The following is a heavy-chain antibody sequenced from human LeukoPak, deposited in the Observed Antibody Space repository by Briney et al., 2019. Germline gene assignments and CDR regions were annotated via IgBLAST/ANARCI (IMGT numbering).Heavy chain of an antibody. CDR3: ARITFVVEGYSMDV. V-gene: IGHV4-4*02. CDR1: GGSISSSNW. D-gene: IGHD2-21*01. CDR2: IYHSGST. J-gene: IGHJ6*02. Sequence: SETLSLTCAVSGGSISSSNWWSWVRQPPGKGLEWIGEIYHSGSTNYNPSLKSRVTISVDKSKNQFSLKLSSVTAADTAVYYCARITFVVEGYSMDVWGQGTTVTVSS.